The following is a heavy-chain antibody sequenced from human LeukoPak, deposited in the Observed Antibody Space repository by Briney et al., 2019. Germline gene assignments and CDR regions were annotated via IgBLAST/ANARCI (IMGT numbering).Heavy chain of an antibody. V-gene: IGHV3-7*01. CDR2: IKEGGSET. CDR1: GFAFSSSW. D-gene: IGHD2-21*01. Sequence: GGSLRLSCAASGFAFSSSWMNWVRQAPGKGLEWVANIKEGGSETHYQDSVKGRFTISRDDSTSSLYLQMNSLGAEDTAVYYCARGRGGDWGQGTLVTVSS. CDR3: ARGRGGD. J-gene: IGHJ4*02.